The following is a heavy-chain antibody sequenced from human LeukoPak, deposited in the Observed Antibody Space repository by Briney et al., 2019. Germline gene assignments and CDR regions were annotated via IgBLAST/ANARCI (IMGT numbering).Heavy chain of an antibody. CDR3: ARRSGIAVAGTRGCLGY. CDR1: GYTFTSYD. D-gene: IGHD6-19*01. V-gene: IGHV1-8*01. CDR2: MNPNSGNT. Sequence: ASVKVSCKASGYTFTSYDINWVRQATGQGLEWMGWMNPNSGNTGYAQKFQGRVTMTRNTSISTAYMELSSLRSEDTAVYYCARRSGIAVAGTRGCLGYWGQGTLVTVSS. J-gene: IGHJ4*02.